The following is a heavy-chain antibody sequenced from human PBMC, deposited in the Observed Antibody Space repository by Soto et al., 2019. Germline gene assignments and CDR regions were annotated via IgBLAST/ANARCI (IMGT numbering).Heavy chain of an antibody. V-gene: IGHV3-23*01. D-gene: IGHD4-17*01. CDR1: GFTFSTYS. J-gene: IGHJ4*02. Sequence: EVQLLESGGGLVQPGGSLRLSCAASGFTFSTYSMAWVRQAPGRGPEWVSGIFQDGRTHYADSVKGRFTISRDNSRSSVYLQMITLRGEDTDIYYCAKDLRPDGVWDFDYWGQGTLVTVSS. CDR3: AKDLRPDGVWDFDY. CDR2: IFQDGRT.